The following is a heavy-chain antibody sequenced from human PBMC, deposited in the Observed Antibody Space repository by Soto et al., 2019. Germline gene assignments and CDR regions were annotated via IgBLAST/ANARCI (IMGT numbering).Heavy chain of an antibody. V-gene: IGHV4-31*01. CDR3: ARGLLTRTTAAAFDI. Sequence: QVQLQESGPGLVKPSQTLSLTCTVSGGSISSGGYYWSWIRQHPGKGLEWIGHTYYSETTYTNPSLKSPVTISLDTSKNPFSLELRSVTAAATAVYYCARGLLTRTTAAAFDIWGQGTMVTVSS. D-gene: IGHD1-7*01. CDR2: TYYSETT. J-gene: IGHJ3*02. CDR1: GGSISSGGYY.